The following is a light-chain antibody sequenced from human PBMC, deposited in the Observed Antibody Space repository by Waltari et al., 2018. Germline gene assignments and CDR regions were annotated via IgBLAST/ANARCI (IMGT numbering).Light chain of an antibody. Sequence: DIQMTQSPSAMSASVGDRVAITCRSSQDIGNYLAWFQQKQGTVPKRLIYAVSSLESGVPERFSGSDSGTEFTLTINRLQPEDLATYFCLQHYTYPPTFGQGTRLEI. CDR2: AVS. CDR3: LQHYTYPPT. J-gene: IGKJ5*01. V-gene: IGKV1-17*03. CDR1: QDIGNY.